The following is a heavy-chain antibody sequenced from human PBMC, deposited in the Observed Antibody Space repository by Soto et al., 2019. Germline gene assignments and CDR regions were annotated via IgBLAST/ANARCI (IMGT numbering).Heavy chain of an antibody. D-gene: IGHD6-13*01. CDR2: IIPYNGDA. CDR3: AIGLEAAADPYYNY. CDR1: GYTFTSYG. Sequence: ASVKVSCKASGYTFTSYGISWVRQAPGQGLEWVGWIIPYNGDANYAQKFQGRVTMTADTSTSTAYMELSSLRSEDTAVYYCAIGLEAAADPYYNYWGQGLLVTV. V-gene: IGHV1-18*01. J-gene: IGHJ4*02.